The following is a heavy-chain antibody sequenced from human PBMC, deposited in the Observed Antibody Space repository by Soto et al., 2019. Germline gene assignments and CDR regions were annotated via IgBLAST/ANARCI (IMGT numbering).Heavy chain of an antibody. J-gene: IGHJ4*02. D-gene: IGHD6-19*01. CDR2: IYYSGST. V-gene: IGHV4-59*01. CDR1: GGSISSYY. CDR3: ARGRAVAGTVDY. Sequence: SETLSLTCTVSGGSISSYYWSWIRQPPGKGLEWIGYIYYSGSTNYNPSLKSRVTISVDTSKNQFSLKLSSVTAADTAVYYCARGRAVAGTVDYWGQETLVTVSS.